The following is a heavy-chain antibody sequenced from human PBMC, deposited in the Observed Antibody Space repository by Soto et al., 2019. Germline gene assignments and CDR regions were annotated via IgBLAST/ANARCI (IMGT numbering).Heavy chain of an antibody. D-gene: IGHD3-3*01. J-gene: IGHJ4*02. V-gene: IGHV4-30-4*01. CDR1: GGSISSGDYY. Sequence: PSETLSLTCTVSGGSISSGDYYWSWIRQPPGKGLEWIGYIYYSGSTYYNPSFKSRVTISVDTSKNQFSLKLSSVTAADTAVYYCAREVFWSGHLFDYWGQGTLVTVSS. CDR3: AREVFWSGHLFDY. CDR2: IYYSGST.